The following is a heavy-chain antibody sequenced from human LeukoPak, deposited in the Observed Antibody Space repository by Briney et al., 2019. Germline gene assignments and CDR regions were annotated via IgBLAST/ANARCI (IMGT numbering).Heavy chain of an antibody. CDR3: ARDPIYGSGSLDC. Sequence: GGSLRLSCAASGFTFSRYWMHWVRQDPGKGLEWVSRITGDGGGTNNADSVKGRFTISRDNAKNTLYLQMNSLRVEDTAVYYCARDPIYGSGSLDCWGQGTLVTVSS. CDR1: GFTFSRYW. D-gene: IGHD3-10*01. V-gene: IGHV3-74*01. CDR2: ITGDGGGT. J-gene: IGHJ4*02.